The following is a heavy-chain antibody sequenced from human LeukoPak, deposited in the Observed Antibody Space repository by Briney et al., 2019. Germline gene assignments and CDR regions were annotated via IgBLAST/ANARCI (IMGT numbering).Heavy chain of an antibody. Sequence: PSETLSLTCAVSGYSISSGYYWGWIRQPPGKGLEWIGSIYHSGSTYYNPSLKSRVTISVDTSKNQFSLKLSSVTAADTAVYYCAGDRVTVTTGWFDPWGQGTLVTVSS. CDR3: AGDRVTVTTGWFDP. CDR1: GYSISSGYY. D-gene: IGHD4-17*01. J-gene: IGHJ5*02. CDR2: IYHSGST. V-gene: IGHV4-38-2*02.